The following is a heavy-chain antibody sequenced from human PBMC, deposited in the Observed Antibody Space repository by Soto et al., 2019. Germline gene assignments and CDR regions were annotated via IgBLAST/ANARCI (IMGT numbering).Heavy chain of an antibody. CDR2: IYYSGST. J-gene: IGHJ6*02. V-gene: IGHV4-31*03. Sequence: QVQLQESGPGLVKPSQTLSLTCTVSGGSISCGGYYWSWIRQHPGKGLEWIGYIYYSGSTYYNPSLKSRVTISVDTSKNQFSLKLSSVTAADTAVYYCARDRSEVATGGMDVWGQGTTVTVSS. D-gene: IGHD5-12*01. CDR1: GGSISCGGYY. CDR3: ARDRSEVATGGMDV.